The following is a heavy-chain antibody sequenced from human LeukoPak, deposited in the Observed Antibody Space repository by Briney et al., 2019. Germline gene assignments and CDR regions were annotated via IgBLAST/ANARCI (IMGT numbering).Heavy chain of an antibody. D-gene: IGHD3-10*01. V-gene: IGHV3-23*01. CDR1: GFTFSSYA. CDR2: ISGSGGST. Sequence: GGSLRLSCAASGFTFSSYAMSWVRQALGKGLEWVSAISGSGGSTYYADSVKGRFTISRDNSKNTLYLQMNSLRAEDTAVYYCAKVLGITMVRGVAPDYYYMDVWGKGTTVTVSS. J-gene: IGHJ6*03. CDR3: AKVLGITMVRGVAPDYYYMDV.